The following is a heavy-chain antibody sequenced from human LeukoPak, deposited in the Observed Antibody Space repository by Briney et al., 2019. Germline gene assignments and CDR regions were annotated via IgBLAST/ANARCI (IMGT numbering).Heavy chain of an antibody. Sequence: GASVKVSCKASGYIFTDYGVSWVRQASGQGLEWMGWVSPNSGNTNYPQKFQDRVTMTTDTSTTTAYMELKGLTSDDTAVYYCARGGRTTIPKYWGQGTRVTVSS. V-gene: IGHV1-18*04. J-gene: IGHJ4*02. CDR2: VSPNSGNT. CDR3: ARGGRTTIPKY. D-gene: IGHD5-24*01. CDR1: GYIFTDYG.